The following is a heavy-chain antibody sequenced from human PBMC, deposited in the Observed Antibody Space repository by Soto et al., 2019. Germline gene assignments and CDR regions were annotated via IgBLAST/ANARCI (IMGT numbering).Heavy chain of an antibody. CDR2: ITGTGTST. J-gene: IGHJ4*02. D-gene: IGHD1-26*01. CDR1: GFTFSRYA. V-gene: IGHV3-23*01. Sequence: EVQLLQSGGGLVQPGGSLRLSCAASGFTFSRYAMTWVRQAPGKGLEWVSVITGTGTSTFYGDSVKGRFSISRDNSNNTVYLQMNSLTADDTAVYYCAKGLVGAISSIDYWGQGTLVTVFS. CDR3: AKGLVGAISSIDY.